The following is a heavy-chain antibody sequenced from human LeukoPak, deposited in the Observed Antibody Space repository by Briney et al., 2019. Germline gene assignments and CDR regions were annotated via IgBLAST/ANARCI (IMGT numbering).Heavy chain of an antibody. Sequence: SETLSLTCTVSGGSISETYWWSWARQPPGKGLEWIGQIHRSGSTNYNPSLKNRLIISLDRSKNQFSLSLNSVTAADTALYFFARETDYSHPNYFDPWGQGILVTVSS. J-gene: IGHJ5*02. CDR1: GGSISETYW. V-gene: IGHV4-4*02. CDR2: IHRSGST. CDR3: ARETDYSHPNYFDP. D-gene: IGHD4-11*01.